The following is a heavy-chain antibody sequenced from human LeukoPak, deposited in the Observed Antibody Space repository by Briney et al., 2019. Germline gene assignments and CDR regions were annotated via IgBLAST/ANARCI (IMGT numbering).Heavy chain of an antibody. CDR3: ARLTLLADRVRSNYHYHYMGV. Sequence: SETLSLTCTVSGGSISSYYWSWIRQPPGKGLEWIGYIYYSGSTNYNPSLKSRVTISVDTSKNQFSLKLSSVTAADTAVYYCARLTLLADRVRSNYHYHYMGVWGKGTTVTVSS. J-gene: IGHJ6*03. CDR1: GGSISSYY. CDR2: IYYSGST. D-gene: IGHD2-15*01. V-gene: IGHV4-59*08.